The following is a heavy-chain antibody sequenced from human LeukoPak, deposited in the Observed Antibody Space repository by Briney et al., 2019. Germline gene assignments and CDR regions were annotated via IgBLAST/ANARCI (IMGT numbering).Heavy chain of an antibody. Sequence: SETLSLTCTVSGGSISSSSYYWGWIRQPPGKGLEWIGSIYHSGSTYYNPSLKSRVTISVDTSKNQFSLKLSSVTAADTAVYYCARGFSGYGPEWFDPWGQGTLVTVSS. CDR3: ARGFSGYGPEWFDP. V-gene: IGHV4-39*07. CDR2: IYHSGST. J-gene: IGHJ5*02. D-gene: IGHD5-12*01. CDR1: GGSISSSSYY.